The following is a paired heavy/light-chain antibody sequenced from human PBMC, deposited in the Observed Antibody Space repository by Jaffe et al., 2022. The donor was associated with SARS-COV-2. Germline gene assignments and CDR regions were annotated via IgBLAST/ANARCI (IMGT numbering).Heavy chain of an antibody. CDR2: IYYSGST. J-gene: IGHJ4*02. CDR1: AGSISSSSYY. CDR3: ARHRRAWGGVIPPDY. V-gene: IGHV4-39*01. D-gene: IGHD3-10*01. Sequence: QLQLQESGPGLVKPSETLSLTCTVSAGSISSSSYYWGWIRQPPGKGLEWIASIYYSGSTYYNPSLKSRVTISVDTSQNQFSLRLNSVTAADTAVYYCARHRRAWGGVIPPDYWGQGTLVTVSS.
Light chain of an antibody. CDR2: DVS. CDR3: CSYAVTYPLV. J-gene: IGLJ1*01. V-gene: IGLV2-11*01. Sequence: QSALTQPRSVSGSPGQSVTISCTGSSTDIGDYNYVSWYQQHPGRAPKLMIFDVSERPSGVPDRFSGSKSGYTASLTISGLQAEDEADYYCCSYAVTYPLVFGTGTKVTVL. CDR1: STDIGDYNY.